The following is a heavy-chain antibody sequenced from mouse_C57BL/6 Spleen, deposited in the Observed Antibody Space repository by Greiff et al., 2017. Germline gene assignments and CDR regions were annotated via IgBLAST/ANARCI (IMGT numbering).Heavy chain of an antibody. CDR3: ARSANWEWYFDV. CDR1: GYTFTSYW. J-gene: IGHJ1*03. CDR2: IYPSDSET. Sequence: VQLQQPGAELVRPGSSVKLSCKASGYTFTSYWMHWVKQRPIQGLEWIGNIYPSDSETHYNQKFKDKATLTVDKSSSTAYMQLSSLTSEDSAGYYCARSANWEWYFDVWGTGTTVTVSS. V-gene: IGHV1-52*01. D-gene: IGHD4-1*01.